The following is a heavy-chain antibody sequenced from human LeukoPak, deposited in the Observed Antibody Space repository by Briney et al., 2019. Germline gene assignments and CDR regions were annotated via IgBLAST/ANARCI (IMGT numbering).Heavy chain of an antibody. D-gene: IGHD2-15*01. CDR3: ARTSWGYCSGGSCYPAEYFQH. CDR2: ISSSSSTI. CDR1: GFTFSSYS. V-gene: IGHV3-48*01. Sequence: GGSLRLSCAASGFTFSSYSMNWVRQAPGKGLEWVSYISSSSSTIYYADSVKGRFTISRDNAKNSLYLQMNSLRAEDTAEYYCARTSWGYCSGGSCYPAEYFQHWGQGTLVTVSS. J-gene: IGHJ1*01.